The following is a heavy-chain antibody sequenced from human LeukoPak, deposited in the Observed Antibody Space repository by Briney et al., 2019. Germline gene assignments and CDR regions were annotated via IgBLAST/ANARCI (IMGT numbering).Heavy chain of an antibody. J-gene: IGHJ4*02. V-gene: IGHV4-39*07. CDR3: ARVLRSAPYYFDY. CDR2: IYYSGST. CDR1: GGSISSSSYY. Sequence: SETLSLTCTVSGGSISSSSYYWGWIRQPPGKGLEWIGSIYYSGSTYYNPSLKSRVTISVDTSKNQFSLKLSSVTAADTAVYYCARVLRSAPYYFDYWGQGTLVTVSS. D-gene: IGHD4-17*01.